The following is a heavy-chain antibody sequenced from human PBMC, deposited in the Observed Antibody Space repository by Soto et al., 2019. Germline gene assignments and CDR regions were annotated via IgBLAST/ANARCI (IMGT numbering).Heavy chain of an antibody. CDR3: ARDRKAVAGPFDP. D-gene: IGHD6-19*01. J-gene: IGHJ5*02. V-gene: IGHV3-30-3*01. Sequence: QVQLVESGGGVVQPGRSLRLSCAAAGFTFSSYAMHWVRQAPGKGLEWVAVISYDGSNKYYADSVKGRFTISRDNSKNTLYLQMYSLRAEDTAVYYCARDRKAVAGPFDPWGQGTLVTVSS. CDR1: GFTFSSYA. CDR2: ISYDGSNK.